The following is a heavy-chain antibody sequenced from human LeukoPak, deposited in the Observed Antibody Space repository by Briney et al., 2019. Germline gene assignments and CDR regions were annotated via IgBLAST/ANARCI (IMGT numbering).Heavy chain of an antibody. J-gene: IGHJ4*02. D-gene: IGHD3-10*01. Sequence: ASVKVSCKASGGTFSSYAISWVRQAPGQGLEWMGGIIPIFGTANYAQKFQGRVTITADEPTSTAYMELSSLRSEDTAVYYCARNYYGSGSHYRGFDYWGQGTLVTVSS. CDR3: ARNYYGSGSHYRGFDY. CDR2: IIPIFGTA. V-gene: IGHV1-69*13. CDR1: GGTFSSYA.